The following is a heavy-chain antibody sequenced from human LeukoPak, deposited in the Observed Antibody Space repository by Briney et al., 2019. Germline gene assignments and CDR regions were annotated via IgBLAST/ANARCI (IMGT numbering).Heavy chain of an antibody. CDR2: SSSSGSLI. J-gene: IGHJ4*02. CDR3: ARAPYSSTWYYFDY. D-gene: IGHD6-13*01. CDR1: GFTFSDYY. V-gene: IGHV3-11*01. Sequence: GGSLRLSCAASGFTFSDYYMSWIRQAPGKGLDWVSYSSSSGSLISYADSVKGRFTISRDNTNNSLFLQMNSLRAEDTAVYYCARAPYSSTWYYFDYWGQGTLVTVSS.